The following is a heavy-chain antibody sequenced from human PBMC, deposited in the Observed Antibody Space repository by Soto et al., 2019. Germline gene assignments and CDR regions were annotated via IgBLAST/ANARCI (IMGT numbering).Heavy chain of an antibody. Sequence: PGGALRLSCSGSGFTFSDYYMNWIRQTPVRGLEWVSSILSLESHKYYAASVMGRFSISRDNAQKSLFLQMNNLIAEDTGIYFCATGLKDASNRPSFDSWGPGTPVTVSS. J-gene: IGHJ4*02. V-gene: IGHV3-11*01. CDR1: GFTFSDYY. CDR3: ATGLKDASNRPSFDS. CDR2: ILSLESHK. D-gene: IGHD3-16*01.